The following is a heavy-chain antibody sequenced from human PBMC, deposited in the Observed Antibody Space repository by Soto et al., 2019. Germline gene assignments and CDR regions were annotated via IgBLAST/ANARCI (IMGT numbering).Heavy chain of an antibody. J-gene: IGHJ4*02. CDR2: ISGSGGST. Sequence: PGGSLILSCAASGFTCRSYSMRWVRQAPGKGLEWVSAISGSGGSTYYADSVKGRFTISRDNSKNTLYLQMNSLRAEDTAVYYCAKDLRQWLAYFDYWGQGTLVTVSS. CDR3: AKDLRQWLAYFDY. CDR1: GFTCRSYS. V-gene: IGHV3-23*01. D-gene: IGHD6-19*01.